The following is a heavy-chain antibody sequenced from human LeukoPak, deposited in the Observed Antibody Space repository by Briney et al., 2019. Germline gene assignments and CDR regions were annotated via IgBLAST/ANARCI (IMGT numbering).Heavy chain of an antibody. D-gene: IGHD6-13*01. CDR1: GGSIDSNS. CDR2: IYYSGTT. Sequence: SETLSLTCTVSGGSIDSNSWTWIRQPPGKGLEWIGYIYYSGTTNYNPSLKSRVTMSVDMSKNQFSLKLSSVTAADTAVYYCARRSSNWKSWFDPWGQGTLVTVSS. CDR3: ARRSSNWKSWFDP. J-gene: IGHJ5*02. V-gene: IGHV4-59*01.